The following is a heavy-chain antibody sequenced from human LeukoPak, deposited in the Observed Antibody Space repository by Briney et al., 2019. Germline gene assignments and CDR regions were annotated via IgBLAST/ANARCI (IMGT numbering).Heavy chain of an antibody. J-gene: IGHJ5*02. CDR2: IYYSGST. Sequence: KPSETLSLTCTVSGGSISSFYWSWIRQPPGKGLEWIGYIYYSGSTNYNPSLKSRVTISVDTSKNQFSLKLSSVTAADTAVYYCARLTRGWFDPWGQGTLVTVSS. V-gene: IGHV4-59*08. CDR3: ARLTRGWFDP. D-gene: IGHD3-10*01. CDR1: GGSISSFY.